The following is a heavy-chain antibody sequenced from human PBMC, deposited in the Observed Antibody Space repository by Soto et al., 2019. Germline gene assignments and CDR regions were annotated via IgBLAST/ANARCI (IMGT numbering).Heavy chain of an antibody. CDR2: IKSKTDGGTT. D-gene: IGHD4-17*01. CDR1: GFTFSNAW. J-gene: IGHJ6*02. V-gene: IGHV3-15*01. Sequence: GGSLRLSCAASGFTFSNAWMSWVRQAPGKGLEWVGRIKSKTDGGTTDYAAPVKGRFTISRDDSKNTLYLQMNTLKTDDTAVYYCTLHDYGDYGPYYYYYYGMDVWGQGTTVTV. CDR3: TLHDYGDYGPYYYYYYGMDV.